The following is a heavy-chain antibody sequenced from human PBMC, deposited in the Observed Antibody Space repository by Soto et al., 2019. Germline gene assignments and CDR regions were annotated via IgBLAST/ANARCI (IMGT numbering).Heavy chain of an antibody. J-gene: IGHJ4*02. CDR1: GFTFSSYW. CDR3: VHLGVTLNVDY. D-gene: IGHD2-21*02. Sequence: PGGSLRLSCAASGFTFSSYWMHWVRQAPGKGLVWVSRINSDGSSTSYADSVKGRFTISRDNAKNTLYLQMNSLRTEDTAVYYCVHLGVTLNVDYWGQGTLVTVSS. CDR2: INSDGSST. V-gene: IGHV3-74*01.